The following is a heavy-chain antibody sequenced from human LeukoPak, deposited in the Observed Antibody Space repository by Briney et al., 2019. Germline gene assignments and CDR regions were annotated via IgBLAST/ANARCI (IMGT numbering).Heavy chain of an antibody. D-gene: IGHD2-15*01. J-gene: IGHJ5*02. CDR1: GYTFTGYY. V-gene: IGHV1-2*02. CDR3: ARGARVLKYCSGGSCYESNWFDP. CDR2: INPNSGGT. Sequence: AASVKVSCKASGYTFTGYYMHWVRQAPGQGLEWMGWINPNSGGTNYAQKFQGRVTMTRDTSISTAYMELSSLRSEDTAVYYCARGARVLKYCSGGSCYESNWFDPWGQGTLVTVSS.